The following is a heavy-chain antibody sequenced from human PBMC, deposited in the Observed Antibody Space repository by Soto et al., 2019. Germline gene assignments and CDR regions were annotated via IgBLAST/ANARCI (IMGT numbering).Heavy chain of an antibody. CDR3: ARSYYDSSGFSNDAFDI. D-gene: IGHD3-22*01. CDR1: GYTFTGYY. J-gene: IGHJ3*02. V-gene: IGHV1-2*04. Sequence: QVQLVQSGAEVKKPGASVKVSCKASGYTFTGYYMHWVRQAPGQGLEWMGWINPNSGGTNYAQKLQGWVTMTRDTSISTAYMELRRLRSDDTAVYYCARSYYDSSGFSNDAFDIWGQGTMVTVSS. CDR2: INPNSGGT.